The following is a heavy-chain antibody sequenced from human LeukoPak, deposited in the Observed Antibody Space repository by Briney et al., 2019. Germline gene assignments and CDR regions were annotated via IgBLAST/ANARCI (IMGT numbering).Heavy chain of an antibody. J-gene: IGHJ4*02. V-gene: IGHV3-9*01. CDR1: GFTFDNYA. D-gene: IGHD3-16*02. Sequence: PGRSLRLSCAASGFTFDNYAMHWVRQAPGKGLEWVSGISWNSGSIGYADSVKGRFTISRDNAKNSLYLQMNSLRAEDTALYYCAKEKVRLGELSHSHFDYWGQGTPVTVSS. CDR3: AKEKVRLGELSHSHFDY. CDR2: ISWNSGSI.